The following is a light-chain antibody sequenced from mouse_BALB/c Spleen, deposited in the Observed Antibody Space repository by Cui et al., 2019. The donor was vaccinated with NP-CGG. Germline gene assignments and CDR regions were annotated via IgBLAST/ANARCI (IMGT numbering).Light chain of an antibody. CDR3: ALWYSNHWV. V-gene: IGLV1*01. J-gene: IGLJ1*01. Sequence: VVVTHESALTTSPGETVTLTCRSSTGAVTTSNYANWVQEKPDHLFTGLIGGTNNRSPGVPARFSGSLIGDKAALIITGAQTEDEAIYFCALWYSNHWVFGGGTKLTV. CDR2: GTN. CDR1: TGAVTTSNY.